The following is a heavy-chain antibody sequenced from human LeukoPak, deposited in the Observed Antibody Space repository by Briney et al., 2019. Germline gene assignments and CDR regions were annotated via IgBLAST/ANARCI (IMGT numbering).Heavy chain of an antibody. V-gene: IGHV1-69*01. D-gene: IGHD1-26*01. J-gene: IGHJ4*02. CDR3: ARDYGVGSTAFDYF. CDR2: IIPVFNSP. Sequence: SVKVSCKASGGTFSSYAISWVRQAPGQGLEWMGGIIPVFNSPNYAQKFLGRLTITADESTRTAYMELSSLRSEDTAVYYCARDYGVGSTAFDYFWGQGTLVTVSS. CDR1: GGTFSSYA.